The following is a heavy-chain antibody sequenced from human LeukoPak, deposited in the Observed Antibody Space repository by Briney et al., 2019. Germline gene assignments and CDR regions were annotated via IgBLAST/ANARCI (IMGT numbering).Heavy chain of an antibody. V-gene: IGHV3-23*01. CDR3: VRDGYSYGFMLAFDI. J-gene: IGHJ3*02. Sequence: GGSLRLSCAASGFTFSSYAMSWVRQAPGKGLEWVSVISGSGGSTYYADSVKGRFTISRDNSKNTLDLQMNSLRAEDTAVYYCVRDGYSYGFMLAFDIWGLGAMVTVSS. CDR2: ISGSGGST. CDR1: GFTFSSYA. D-gene: IGHD5-18*01.